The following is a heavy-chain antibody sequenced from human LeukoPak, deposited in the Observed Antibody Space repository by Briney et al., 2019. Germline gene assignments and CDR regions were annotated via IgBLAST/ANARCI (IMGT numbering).Heavy chain of an antibody. D-gene: IGHD6-13*01. CDR2: ISSSSSTI. CDR3: ARQSSEGPAAGLDY. Sequence: GGSLRLSCAASGFTFSSYSMNWVRQAPGKGLEWVSYISSSSSTIYYADSVKGRFTISRDNAKNSLYLQMNSLRAEDTAVYYCARQSSEGPAAGLDYWGQGTLVTVSS. CDR1: GFTFSSYS. J-gene: IGHJ4*02. V-gene: IGHV3-48*01.